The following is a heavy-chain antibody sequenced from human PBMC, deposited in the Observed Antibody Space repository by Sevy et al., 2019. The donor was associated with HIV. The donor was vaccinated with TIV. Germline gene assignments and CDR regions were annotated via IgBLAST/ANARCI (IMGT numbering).Heavy chain of an antibody. CDR3: VKGVSRYYYDSSGYYYATLDV. D-gene: IGHD3-22*01. Sequence: GGSLRLSCAASGFTFSSYAMSWVRQAPGKGLEWVSAISGSGGSTYYADSVKGRFTISRDNSKNTLYLQMNSLRAEDTAVYYCVKGVSRYYYDSSGYYYATLDVWGQGTTVTVSS. J-gene: IGHJ6*02. V-gene: IGHV3-23*01. CDR1: GFTFSSYA. CDR2: ISGSGGST.